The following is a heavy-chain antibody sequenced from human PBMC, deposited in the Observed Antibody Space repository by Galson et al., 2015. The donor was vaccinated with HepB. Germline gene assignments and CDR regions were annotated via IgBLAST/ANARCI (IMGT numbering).Heavy chain of an antibody. V-gene: IGHV1-2*02. J-gene: IGHJ4*02. Sequence: SVKVSCKASGYTFTGYYIHWVRQAPGQGLEWMGWINPNSGGTNYAQKLQGRVTMTRDTSIGTAYMELSSLTSADTAFYYCARYSSSSGIDYWGQGTQVTVSS. CDR2: INPNSGGT. D-gene: IGHD6-6*01. CDR1: GYTFTGYY. CDR3: ARYSSSSGIDY.